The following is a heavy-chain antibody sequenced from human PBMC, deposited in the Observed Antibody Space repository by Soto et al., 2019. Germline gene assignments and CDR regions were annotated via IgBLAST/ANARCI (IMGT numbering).Heavy chain of an antibody. V-gene: IGHV3-30*04. D-gene: IGHD3-10*01. CDR3: ARDTIGSGGGYIDY. CDR2: ISYDGMNK. CDR1: GFSFSDHA. Sequence: GGSLRLSCAASGFSFSDHALHWVRQAPGKGLEWVAVISYDGMNKRYADSVKGRFTISRDNSENMLYLQVNSLRAEDTAVFYCARDTIGSGGGYIDYWGQGTLVTVSS. J-gene: IGHJ4*02.